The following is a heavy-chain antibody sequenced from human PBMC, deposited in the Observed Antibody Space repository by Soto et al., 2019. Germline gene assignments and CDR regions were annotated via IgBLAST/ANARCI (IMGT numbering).Heavy chain of an antibody. CDR1: GFTFSSYS. J-gene: IGHJ3*02. D-gene: IGHD3-3*01. CDR2: ISSSSSTI. Sequence: GGSLRLSCAASGFTFSSYSMNWVRQAPGKGLEWVSYISSSSSTIYYADSVKGRFTISRDNAKNSLYLQMNSLRDEDTAVYYCAREYYDSWSGKFWAFDIWGQGTMVTVSS. V-gene: IGHV3-48*02. CDR3: AREYYDSWSGKFWAFDI.